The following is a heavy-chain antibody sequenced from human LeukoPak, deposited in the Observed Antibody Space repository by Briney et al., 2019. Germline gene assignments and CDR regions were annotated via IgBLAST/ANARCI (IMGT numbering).Heavy chain of an antibody. CDR2: IYTSGST. D-gene: IGHD2-21*02. J-gene: IGHJ4*02. CDR1: GGSINNYF. CDR3: ARDDPARMTATLDY. Sequence: SETLSLTCTVSGGSINNYFWSWVRQPAGEGLEWIGHIYTSGSTNYNPSLRSRVTISVDMSKNQFSLKLSSVTAADTAVYYCARDDPARMTATLDYWGQGILVTVSS. V-gene: IGHV4-4*07.